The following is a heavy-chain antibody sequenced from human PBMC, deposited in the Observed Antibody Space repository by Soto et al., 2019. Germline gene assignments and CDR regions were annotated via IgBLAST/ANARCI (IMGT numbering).Heavy chain of an antibody. V-gene: IGHV3-7*01. Sequence: GGSLRLSCAASGFTFSSYWMSWVRQAPGKGLEWVANIKEDGSEKNYVDSVKGQFTISRDNAKNSLYLQMNSLRAEDTAEYYCARERYYYGSGDYWGQGTLVTVSS. CDR1: GFTFSSYW. J-gene: IGHJ4*02. CDR3: ARERYYYGSGDY. CDR2: IKEDGSEK. D-gene: IGHD3-10*01.